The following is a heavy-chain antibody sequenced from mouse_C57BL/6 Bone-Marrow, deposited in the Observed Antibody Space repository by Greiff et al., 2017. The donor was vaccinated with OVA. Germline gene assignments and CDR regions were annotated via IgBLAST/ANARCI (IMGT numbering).Heavy chain of an antibody. Sequence: QVQLKQSGAELVKPGASVKLSCKASGYTFTSYWMHWVKQRPGQGLEWIGMIHPNSGSTNYNEKFKSKATLTVDKSSSTAYMQLSSLTSEDSAVYYCARSLRRGFAYWGQGTLVTVSA. CDR2: IHPNSGST. V-gene: IGHV1-64*01. CDR3: ARSLRRGFAY. CDR1: GYTFTSYW. J-gene: IGHJ3*01. D-gene: IGHD2-12*01.